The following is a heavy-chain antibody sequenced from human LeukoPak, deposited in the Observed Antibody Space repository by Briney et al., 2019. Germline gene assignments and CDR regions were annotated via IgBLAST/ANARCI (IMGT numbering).Heavy chain of an antibody. Sequence: ASVKVSCKASGYTFTGYYMHWVRQAPGQGLEWMGWINPNSGGTNYAQKFQGRVTITADKSTSTAYMELSSLRSEDTAVYYCARGDCSGGSCYYGYYGMDVWGQGTTVTVSS. J-gene: IGHJ6*02. CDR3: ARGDCSGGSCYYGYYGMDV. CDR1: GYTFTGYY. CDR2: INPNSGGT. V-gene: IGHV1-2*02. D-gene: IGHD2-15*01.